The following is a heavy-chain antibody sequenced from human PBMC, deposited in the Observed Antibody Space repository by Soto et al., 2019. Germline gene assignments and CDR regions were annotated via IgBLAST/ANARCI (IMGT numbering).Heavy chain of an antibody. D-gene: IGHD4-4*01. CDR3: ARIATTTLGGPIDY. J-gene: IGHJ4*02. CDR2: INYSGSF. CDR1: GYFISSSHW. Sequence: SETLSLTCRVSGYFISSSHWWGWIRQPPGKGLEWIGHINYSGSFFHDPSLKSRVTMSLDTSKHQFSLRLSSVTAVDTAVYYCARIATTTLGGPIDYWGRGTLVTVSS. V-gene: IGHV4-28*05.